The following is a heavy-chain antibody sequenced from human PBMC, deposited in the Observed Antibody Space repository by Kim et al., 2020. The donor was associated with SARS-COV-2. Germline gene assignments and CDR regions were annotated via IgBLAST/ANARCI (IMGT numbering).Heavy chain of an antibody. J-gene: IGHJ4*02. CDR1: GYTFTSYY. V-gene: IGHV1-46*01. CDR3: ARDRSGWELDGDFDY. Sequence: ASVKVSCKASGYTFTSYYMHWVRQAPGQGLEWMGIINPSGGSTSYAQKFQGRVTMTRDTSTSTVYMELSSLRSEDTAVYYCARDRSGWELDGDFDYWGQGTLVTVSS. D-gene: IGHD1-26*01. CDR2: INPSGGST.